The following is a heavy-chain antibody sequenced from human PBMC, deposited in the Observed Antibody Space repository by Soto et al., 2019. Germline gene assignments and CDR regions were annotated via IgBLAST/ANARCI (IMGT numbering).Heavy chain of an antibody. CDR2: IYYSGST. D-gene: IGHD3-3*01. CDR1: GGSISSGDYY. V-gene: IGHV4-30-4*01. CDR3: ASEPTDWSGPQLYYYGMDV. J-gene: IGHJ6*02. Sequence: LSLTCTVSGGSISSGDYYWSWIRQPPGKGLEWIGYIYYSGSTYYNPSLKSRVTISVDTSKHQFSLKLSSVTAADTAVYYCASEPTDWSGPQLYYYGMDVWGQGTTVTVSS.